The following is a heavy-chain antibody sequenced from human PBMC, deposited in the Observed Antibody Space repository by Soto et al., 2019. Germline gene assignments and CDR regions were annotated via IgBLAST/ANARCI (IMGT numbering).Heavy chain of an antibody. J-gene: IGHJ5*02. Sequence: KQSQTLSLTCGISGDSVSSNSAAWNWIRQSPSRGLEWLGRTYYRSKWYNDYAVSVKSRMTINPDASKNQFSLQLNSVTPEDTAVYYCARAPTQISAVGTQRWFDPWGQGTLVTVSS. CDR3: ARAPTQISAVGTQRWFDP. CDR2: TYYRSKWYN. D-gene: IGHD6-13*01. CDR1: GDSVSSNSAA. V-gene: IGHV6-1*01.